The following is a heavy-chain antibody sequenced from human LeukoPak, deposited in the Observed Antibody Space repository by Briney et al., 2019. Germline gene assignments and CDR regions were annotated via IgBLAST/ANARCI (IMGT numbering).Heavy chain of an antibody. V-gene: IGHV4-38-2*02. CDR3: AIIRGPYYYDSSGYP. D-gene: IGHD3-22*01. CDR2: IYYSGST. CDR1: GHSITSGYY. J-gene: IGHJ5*02. Sequence: PSETLSLTCTVSGHSITSGYYWGWIRRPPGKGLEWIGSIYYSGSTYYNPSPKSRVTISVDTSKNQFSLKLSSVTAADTAVYYCAIIRGPYYYDSSGYPWGQGTLVTVSS.